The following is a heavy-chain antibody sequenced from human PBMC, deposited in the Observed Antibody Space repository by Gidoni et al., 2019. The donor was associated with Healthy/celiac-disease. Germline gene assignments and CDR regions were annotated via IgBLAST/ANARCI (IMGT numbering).Heavy chain of an antibody. J-gene: IGHJ4*02. D-gene: IGHD3-22*01. CDR3: ARGPHSGLRHDY. CDR1: GGTFSSYA. CDR2: IIPIFGTA. Sequence: QVQLVQSGAEVKKPGSSVKVSCKASGGTFSSYAISLVRQAPGQGLEWLGGIIPIFGTANYAQKFQGRVTITADESPSTAYMELSSLRSEDTAVYYCARGPHSGLRHDYWGQGTLVTVSS. V-gene: IGHV1-69*01.